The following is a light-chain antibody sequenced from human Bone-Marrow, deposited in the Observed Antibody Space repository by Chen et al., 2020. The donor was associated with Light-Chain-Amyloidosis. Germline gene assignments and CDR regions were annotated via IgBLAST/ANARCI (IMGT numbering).Light chain of an antibody. J-gene: IGKJ2*01. V-gene: IGKV1-6*01. CDR1: QFIRTD. Sequence: IQLTQSPSSLSASLGDRVTINCRASQFIRTDVAWYQQRPGKAPKLLIFAASRLPNGVPSRFSGSGYATDFTLTISSLQAEDSGTYYCLQDFDYPYTFGQGTKLEIK. CDR3: LQDFDYPYT. CDR2: AAS.